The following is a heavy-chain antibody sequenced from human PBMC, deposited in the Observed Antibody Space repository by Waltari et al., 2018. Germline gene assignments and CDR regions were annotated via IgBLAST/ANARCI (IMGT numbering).Heavy chain of an antibody. CDR3: MRLHRGVFRRIVGVTPNDY. CDR1: GFIFTDYD. Sequence: QVEMVQSGPEVKKPGASVKVSCKTSGFIFTDYDVNWVRQAPGKVLEWVGVVNPEKGQIDYDPNVGGRLSFTSETAVSTAYMELRMLTSADTAVYYCMRLHRGVFRRIVGVTPNDYWGQGTLVSVSS. CDR2: VNPEKGQI. J-gene: IGHJ4*02. V-gene: IGHV1-8*01. D-gene: IGHD2-21*02.